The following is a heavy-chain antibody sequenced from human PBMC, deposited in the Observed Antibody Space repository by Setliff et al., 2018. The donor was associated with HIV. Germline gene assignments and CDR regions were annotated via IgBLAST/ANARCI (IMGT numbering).Heavy chain of an antibody. CDR2: IYSTGST. V-gene: IGHV4-59*08. Sequence: NPSETLSLTCTVSGASITSHYWSWIRQSPGRELEWIGYIYSTGSTNYNPSLKSRVTISMDTSKSQFSLRLTSVTAADTAVYYCAGQDIGAVPALGAFDIWGQGTMVTVSS. CDR1: GASITSHY. CDR3: AGQDIGAVPALGAFDI. D-gene: IGHD2-2*01. J-gene: IGHJ3*02.